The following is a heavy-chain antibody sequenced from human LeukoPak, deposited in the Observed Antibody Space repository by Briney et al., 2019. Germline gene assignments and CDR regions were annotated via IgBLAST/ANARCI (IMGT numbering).Heavy chain of an antibody. D-gene: IGHD3-22*01. CDR2: IITSSSYT. CDR1: GFTFTTYR. V-gene: IGHV3-21*01. J-gene: IGHJ3*02. CDR3: ARREGFYDSDGYFEGDGFDI. Sequence: GGSLRLSCAASGFTFTTYRMEWVRQAPGKWLEWVSSIITSSSYTSYADSVKGRFTIPRDHPKNSTYLQMNRQRAEDTAVYYCARREGFYDSDGYFEGDGFDIWGQGTMVTVSS.